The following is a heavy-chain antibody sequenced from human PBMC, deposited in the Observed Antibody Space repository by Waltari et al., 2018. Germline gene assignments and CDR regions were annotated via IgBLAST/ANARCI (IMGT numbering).Heavy chain of an antibody. J-gene: IGHJ4*02. CDR3: ARGLTTVTPQVMGY. CDR2: INPSSGGT. D-gene: IGHD4-17*01. V-gene: IGHV1-2*06. CDR1: GYTFTGYY. Sequence: QVQLVQSGAEVKKPGASVKVSCKASGYTFTGYYMHWVRQAPGQGLEWMGRINPSSGGTNYAQKFQGRVTMTRDTSISTAYMELSRLRSDDTAVYYCARGLTTVTPQVMGYWGQGTLVTVSS.